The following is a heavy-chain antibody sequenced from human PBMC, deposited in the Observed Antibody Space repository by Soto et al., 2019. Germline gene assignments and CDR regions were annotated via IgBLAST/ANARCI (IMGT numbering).Heavy chain of an antibody. CDR2: IYNSGST. J-gene: IGHJ6*02. Sequence: KPSETLSLTCTVSGGSFSNYYWSWLRQPPGKGLEWIGYIYNSGSTNYNPSLKSRVTISVDTSKNQFSLKLSSVTAADTAVYYCARRLFYDILTGYYRGDVMDVWGQGTTVTVSS. D-gene: IGHD3-9*01. V-gene: IGHV4-59*01. CDR3: ARRLFYDILTGYYRGDVMDV. CDR1: GGSFSNYY.